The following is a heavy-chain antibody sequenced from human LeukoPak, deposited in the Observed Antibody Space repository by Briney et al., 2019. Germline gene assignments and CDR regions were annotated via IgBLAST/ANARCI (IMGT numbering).Heavy chain of an antibody. J-gene: IGHJ4*02. D-gene: IGHD3-22*01. CDR2: IYTSGTT. V-gene: IGHV4-4*07. CDR3: ARGYYNSSGYSFDY. CDR1: GASMSNYY. Sequence: SETLSLTCTVSGASMSNYYCHWIRQSAGKGLEWIGRIYTSGTTNYNPFLKSRVTMSVDTSKNQFSLKINSLTADDTGVYYCARGYYNSSGYSFDYWGQGTLVTVSS.